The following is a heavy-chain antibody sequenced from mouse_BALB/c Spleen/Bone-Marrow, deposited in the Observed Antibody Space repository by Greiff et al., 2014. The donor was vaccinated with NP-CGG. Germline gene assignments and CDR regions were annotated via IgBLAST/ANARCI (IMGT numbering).Heavy chain of an antibody. CDR1: GFNIRDTY. Sequence: VQLQQPGAELVKPGASVKLSCTASGFNIRDTYMHWVKQRPEQGLEWIGRIDPANGNTKYDPKFQGKATTTADTSSNTAYLQLSSLTSEDTAVYYCAMYYYGSSLFAYWGPGTLVTVSA. J-gene: IGHJ3*01. CDR2: IDPANGNT. CDR3: AMYYYGSSLFAY. V-gene: IGHV14-3*02. D-gene: IGHD1-1*01.